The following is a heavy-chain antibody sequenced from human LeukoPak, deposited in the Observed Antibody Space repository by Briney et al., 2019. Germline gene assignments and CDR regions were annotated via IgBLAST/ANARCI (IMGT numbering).Heavy chain of an antibody. Sequence: SVKVSCKASGGTFSSYAISWVRQAPGQGLEWMGRIIPILGIANYAQKFQGRVTITADKSTSTAYMELSSLRSEDTAVYYCAREGYYDSSGYYYSDYWGQGTLVTVSS. CDR3: AREGYYDSSGYYYSDY. CDR2: IIPILGIA. J-gene: IGHJ4*02. D-gene: IGHD3-22*01. V-gene: IGHV1-69*04. CDR1: GGTFSSYA.